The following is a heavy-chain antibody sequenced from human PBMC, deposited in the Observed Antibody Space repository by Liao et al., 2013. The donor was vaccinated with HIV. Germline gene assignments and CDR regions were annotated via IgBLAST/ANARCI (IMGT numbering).Heavy chain of an antibody. CDR2: IDHSGSS. Sequence: QVQLQQWGAGLLKPSETLSLTCAVYGGSFSDYYWSWIRQSPGKGLEWIGEIDHSGSSNYNPSLKSRVTISVDTSKNQFSLRLSSVTAADTAVYYCARARRITIFGVGSDAFDIWGQGTMVTVSS. CDR1: GGSFSDYY. V-gene: IGHV4-34*01. D-gene: IGHD3-3*01. CDR3: ARARRITIFGVGSDAFDI. J-gene: IGHJ3*02.